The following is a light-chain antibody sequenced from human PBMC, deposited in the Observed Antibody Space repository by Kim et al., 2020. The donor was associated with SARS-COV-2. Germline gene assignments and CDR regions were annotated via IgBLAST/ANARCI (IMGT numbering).Light chain of an antibody. CDR3: TSFTSSRSWV. J-gene: IGLJ3*02. CDR2: DVN. Sequence: GMSITISCTGTTSDVGGYNFVYWYQQHPGKVPKLMIYDVNQRPSGVSERFFGSKSGNTASLTIFGLQAEDEADYYCTSFTSSRSWVFGAGTQLTVL. CDR1: TSDVGGYNF. V-gene: IGLV2-14*03.